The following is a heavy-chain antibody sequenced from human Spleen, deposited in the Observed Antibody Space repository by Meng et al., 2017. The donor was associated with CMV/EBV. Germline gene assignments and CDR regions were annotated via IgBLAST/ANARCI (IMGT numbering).Heavy chain of an antibody. CDR3: AKHYGDYFFDY. D-gene: IGHD4-17*01. CDR1: GFAFSSYA. J-gene: IGHJ4*02. CDR2: IYSATGNT. Sequence: SCAASGFAFSSYAMSWVRQAPGKGREWVSVIYSATGNTYYADSVRGRFTISRDNSRNTLFLQMNSLRAEDTAVYYCAKHYGDYFFDYWGQGTLVTVSS. V-gene: IGHV3-23*03.